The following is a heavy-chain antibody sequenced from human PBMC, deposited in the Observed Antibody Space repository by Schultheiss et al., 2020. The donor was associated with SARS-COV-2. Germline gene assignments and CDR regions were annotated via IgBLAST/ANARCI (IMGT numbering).Heavy chain of an antibody. V-gene: IGHV4-30-4*08. Sequence: SQTLSLTCTVSGGSISSSSYYWGWIRQPPGKGLEWIGYIYYSGSTYYNPSLKSRVTISVDTSKNQFSLKLSSVTAADTAVYYCARAEGGYYYDSSGYDAFDIWGQGTMVTVSS. CDR3: ARAEGGYYYDSSGYDAFDI. CDR2: IYYSGST. CDR1: GGSISSSSYY. J-gene: IGHJ3*02. D-gene: IGHD3-22*01.